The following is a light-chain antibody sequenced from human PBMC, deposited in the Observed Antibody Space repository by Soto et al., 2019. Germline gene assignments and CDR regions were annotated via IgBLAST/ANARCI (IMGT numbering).Light chain of an antibody. Sequence: DIQMTQSPSTLSASVGDRVTITCRASQRIRNRLAWYQQKPGKAPKVLIYDASSLESGVPSRFSGSGSGTEFILTTSSLQPDDFASYCCHHYCGMWTFGQGTKVEMK. CDR3: HHYCGMWT. J-gene: IGKJ1*01. CDR1: QRIRNR. V-gene: IGKV1-5*01. CDR2: DAS.